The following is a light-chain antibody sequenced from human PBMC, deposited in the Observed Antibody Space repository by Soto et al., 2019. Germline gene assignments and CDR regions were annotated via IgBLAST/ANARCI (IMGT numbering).Light chain of an antibody. CDR1: RSDVGGYTH. CDR3: GSYSSTSAVV. Sequence: QYVLTQPASVSGSPGQSITISCTGTRSDVGGYTHVSWYQQYPGKAPKLLIYEVITRPSGVSNRFTGSKSAHTSSLTISGIQAEDEADYFCGSYSSTSAVVFGGGTKHTV. CDR2: EVI. J-gene: IGLJ2*01. V-gene: IGLV2-14*01.